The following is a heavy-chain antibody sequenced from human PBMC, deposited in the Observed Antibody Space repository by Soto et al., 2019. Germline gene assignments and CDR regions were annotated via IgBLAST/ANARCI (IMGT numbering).Heavy chain of an antibody. CDR1: GFIFSSYS. Sequence: EVQLVESGGGLVKPGGSLRLSCAASGFIFSSYSMNWVRQAPGKGLEWVSSISSSSSYIYYADSVKGRFTISRDNAKNALDLQMNSLRAKDTAVYYCARYDYSNLDYWGQGTLVTVSS. D-gene: IGHD4-4*01. CDR3: ARYDYSNLDY. V-gene: IGHV3-21*01. CDR2: ISSSSSYI. J-gene: IGHJ4*02.